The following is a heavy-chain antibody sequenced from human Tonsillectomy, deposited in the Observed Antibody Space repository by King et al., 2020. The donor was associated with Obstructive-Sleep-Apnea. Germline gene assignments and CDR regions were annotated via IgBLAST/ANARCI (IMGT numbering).Heavy chain of an antibody. CDR3: AREAAWLSRPPFDY. D-gene: IGHD3-22*01. Sequence: DVQLVESGGGLVKPGGSLRLSCAASGFTFSSYSMNWVRQAPGKGLEWVSSISSSSSYIYYADSLKGRFTISRDNAKNSLYLQMNSLRAEDTAVYDCAREAAWLSRPPFDYWGQGTLVTVSS. CDR1: GFTFSSYS. CDR2: ISSSSSYI. V-gene: IGHV3-21*01. J-gene: IGHJ4*02.